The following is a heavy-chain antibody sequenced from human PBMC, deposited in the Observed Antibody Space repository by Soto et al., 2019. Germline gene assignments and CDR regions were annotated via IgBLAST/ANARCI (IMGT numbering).Heavy chain of an antibody. CDR2: IRTSVGDT. V-gene: IGHV3-23*01. Sequence: GGSLRLSCAASGFTFSSYAMNWVHQAPGKGLEWVSTIRTSVGDTYYAASVKGRFTISRDNSKSTVYLHLNSLRAEDTAIYYCAKDPTYDYGYFDSWGQGTLVTVSS. CDR1: GFTFSSYA. J-gene: IGHJ4*02. D-gene: IGHD4-17*01. CDR3: AKDPTYDYGYFDS.